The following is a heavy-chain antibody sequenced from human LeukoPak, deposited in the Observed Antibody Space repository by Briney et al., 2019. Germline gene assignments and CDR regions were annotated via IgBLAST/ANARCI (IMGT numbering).Heavy chain of an antibody. CDR1: GGPMTTYY. J-gene: IGHJ4*02. V-gene: IGHV4-59*08. CDR3: ARYSRIAVAGTGSFDF. Sequence: PSETLSLTCTVSGGPMTTYYWNWIRRPPGKGLEWVGYISYSGSTSYNPSLKSRVTISVDTSKNQFSLKLNSVTAADTAVYYCARYSRIAVAGTGSFDFWGQGTLVTVSS. CDR2: ISYSGST. D-gene: IGHD6-19*01.